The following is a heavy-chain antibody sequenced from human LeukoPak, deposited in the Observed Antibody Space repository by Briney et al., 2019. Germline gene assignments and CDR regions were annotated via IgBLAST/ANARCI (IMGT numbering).Heavy chain of an antibody. Sequence: GGSLRLSCAASGFTVSSNYMSWVRQAPGKGLEWVSAISGSGGSTYYADSVKGRFTISRDNSKNTLYLQMNSLRAEDTAVYYCAKHPLVVVVAAKNPYYYYYMDVWGKGTTVTVSS. CDR1: GFTVSSNY. V-gene: IGHV3-23*01. J-gene: IGHJ6*03. D-gene: IGHD2-15*01. CDR2: ISGSGGST. CDR3: AKHPLVVVVAAKNPYYYYYMDV.